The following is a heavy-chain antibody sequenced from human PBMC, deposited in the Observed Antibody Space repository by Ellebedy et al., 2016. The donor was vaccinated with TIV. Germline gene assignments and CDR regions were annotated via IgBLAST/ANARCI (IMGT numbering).Heavy chain of an antibody. V-gene: IGHV4-59*12. CDR3: ARDPQGYCSSTSCYTYYYYYGMDV. CDR1: GGSISSYY. Sequence: SETLSLTCTVSGGSISSYYWSWIRQPPGKGLEWIGYIHYSGSTNYNPSLKSRVTISVDTSKNQFSLKLSSVTAADTAVYYCARDPQGYCSSTSCYTYYYYYGMDVWGQGTTVTVSS. D-gene: IGHD2-2*02. J-gene: IGHJ6*02. CDR2: IHYSGST.